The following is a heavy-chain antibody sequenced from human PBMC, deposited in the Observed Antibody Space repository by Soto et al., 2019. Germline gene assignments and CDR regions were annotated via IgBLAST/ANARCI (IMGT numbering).Heavy chain of an antibody. D-gene: IGHD3-9*01. Sequence: SETLSLTCTVSGGSISSYYWSWIRQPPGKGLEWIGYIYYSGSTNYNPSLKSRVTISVDTSKNQFSLKLSSVTAADTAVYYCARDRGYPTYYDILTGYYPRGDYYYYGMDVWGQGTTVTVSS. CDR3: ARDRGYPTYYDILTGYYPRGDYYYYGMDV. V-gene: IGHV4-59*01. CDR1: GGSISSYY. CDR2: IYYSGST. J-gene: IGHJ6*02.